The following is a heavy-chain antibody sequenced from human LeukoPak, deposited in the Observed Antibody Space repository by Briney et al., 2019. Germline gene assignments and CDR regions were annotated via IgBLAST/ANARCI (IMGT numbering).Heavy chain of an antibody. CDR2: IYHSGNT. CDR3: ARPKYGDAAYFAL. V-gene: IGHV4-38-2*01. J-gene: IGHJ2*01. CDR1: GYSISSGYY. Sequence: SETLSLTCAVSGYSISSGYYWGWIRQPPGKGLEWIGSIYHSGNTYYNPSLKSRVTISVDTSKNQFFLKVTSVTAADAAVYYCARPKYGDAAYFALWGRGALVTVSP. D-gene: IGHD4-17*01.